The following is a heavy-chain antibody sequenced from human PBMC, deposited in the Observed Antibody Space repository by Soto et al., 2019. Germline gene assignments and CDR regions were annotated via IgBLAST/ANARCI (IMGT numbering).Heavy chain of an antibody. Sequence: TLSLTCTVSVGSISSSSYYWGWIRQPPGKGLEWIGSIYYSGSTYYNPSLKSRVTISVDTSKNQFSLKLSSVTAADTAVYYCARHAKDRGVIGWFDPWGQGTLVTVSS. CDR3: ARHAKDRGVIGWFDP. J-gene: IGHJ5*02. D-gene: IGHD3-10*01. CDR1: VGSISSSSYY. V-gene: IGHV4-39*01. CDR2: IYYSGST.